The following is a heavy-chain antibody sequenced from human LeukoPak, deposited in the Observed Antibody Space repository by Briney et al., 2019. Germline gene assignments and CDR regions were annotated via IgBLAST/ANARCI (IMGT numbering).Heavy chain of an antibody. CDR1: GFTFSSYA. V-gene: IGHV3-30-3*01. Sequence: GRSLRLSCAASGFTFSSYAMHWVRQAPGKGLEWVAVISYDGSNKYYADSVKGRFTISRDNSKNTLYLQMDSLRAEDTAVYYCARERAGGDYFDYWGQGTLVTVSS. CDR2: ISYDGSNK. J-gene: IGHJ4*02. D-gene: IGHD3-10*01. CDR3: ARERAGGDYFDY.